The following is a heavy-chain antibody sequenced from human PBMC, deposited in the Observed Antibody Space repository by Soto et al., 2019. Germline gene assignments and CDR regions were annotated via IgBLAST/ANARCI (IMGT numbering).Heavy chain of an antibody. CDR1: GGSFSAYY. Sequence: PSETLSLTCAFYGGSFSAYYWSWIRQPPGKGLEWIGEINRSGSSNYNPSLKSRVTITVDTSKNQFTLKLTSVTVDVTSVYYCATSYGNAWYTYWGQGTQVTVSS. CDR2: INRSGSS. J-gene: IGHJ4*02. V-gene: IGHV4-34*01. D-gene: IGHD6-13*01. CDR3: ATSYGNAWYTY.